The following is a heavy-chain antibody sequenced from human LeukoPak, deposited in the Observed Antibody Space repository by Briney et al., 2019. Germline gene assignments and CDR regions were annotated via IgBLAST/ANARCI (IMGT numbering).Heavy chain of an antibody. CDR3: AREGSYSYGASDASDI. D-gene: IGHD5-18*01. V-gene: IGHV3-48*01. CDR1: GFTFSSYS. J-gene: IGHJ3*02. CDR2: ISSSSSTI. Sequence: GGSLRLTCAASGFTFSSYSMNWVRQAPGKGLEWVSYISSSSSTIYYADSVKGRFTISRDNAKNSLYLQMNSLRAEDTAVYYCAREGSYSYGASDASDIWGQGTMVTVSS.